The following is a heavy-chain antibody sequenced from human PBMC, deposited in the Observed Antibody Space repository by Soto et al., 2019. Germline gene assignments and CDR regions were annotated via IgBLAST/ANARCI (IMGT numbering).Heavy chain of an antibody. V-gene: IGHV1-3*01. J-gene: IGHJ4*02. CDR1: GYTFTDSA. D-gene: IGHD2-21*01. CDR2: IAPGNGNT. CDR3: VKSRGGANYDFFD. Sequence: ASVKVSCKASGYTFTDSAIHWVRQAPGQSLELLGWIAPGNGNTKYSQKFQGRVTITRDTSATTAYMELSSLRSEDTAVYYCVKSRGGANYDFFDRGQGTLVTVSS.